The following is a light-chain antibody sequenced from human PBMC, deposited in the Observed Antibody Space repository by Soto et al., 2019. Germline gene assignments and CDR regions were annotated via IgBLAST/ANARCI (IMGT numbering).Light chain of an antibody. V-gene: IGKV3-15*01. J-gene: IGKJ1*01. CDR3: QQYNNWPPRAWT. CDR1: QSVSSN. Sequence: EIVMTQSPATLSVSPGERATLSCRASQSVSSNLAWYQQKPGQAPRLLIYGASTRATGIPARFSGSGSGTAFTLTISSLQSEDFAVYYCQQYNNWPPRAWTFGQGTKVESK. CDR2: GAS.